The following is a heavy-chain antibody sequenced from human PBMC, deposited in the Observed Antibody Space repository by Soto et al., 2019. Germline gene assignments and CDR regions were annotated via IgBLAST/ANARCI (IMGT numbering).Heavy chain of an antibody. CDR3: ARAMPNDFWDY. CDR2: IYFSGSV. D-gene: IGHD2-2*01. CDR1: GDSVSNYF. Sequence: SETLSLTCTVSGDSVSNYFWTWSRQPPGKGLEWIGYIYFSGSVNYNPSLKRRVTMSVDSSKNQFSMTLSSVTAADTAMYYCARAMPNDFWDYWGQGALVTFSS. J-gene: IGHJ4*02. V-gene: IGHV4-59*02.